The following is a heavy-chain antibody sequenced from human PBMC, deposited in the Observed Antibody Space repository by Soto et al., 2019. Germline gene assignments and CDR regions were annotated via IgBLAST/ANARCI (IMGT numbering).Heavy chain of an antibody. Sequence: SETLSLTCAVYGGSFSGYYWSWIRQPPGKGLEWIGEINHSGSTNYNPSLKSRVTISVDTSKNQFSLKLSSVTAADTAVYYCARVLRYFDWLSPRGYFDYWGQGTLVTVSS. D-gene: IGHD3-9*01. CDR3: ARVLRYFDWLSPRGYFDY. V-gene: IGHV4-34*01. J-gene: IGHJ4*02. CDR1: GGSFSGYY. CDR2: INHSGST.